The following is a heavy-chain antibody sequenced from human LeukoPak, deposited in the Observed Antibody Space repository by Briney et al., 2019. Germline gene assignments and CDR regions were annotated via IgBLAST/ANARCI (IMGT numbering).Heavy chain of an antibody. D-gene: IGHD6-13*01. J-gene: IGHJ4*02. CDR3: ARPSKAGYSSSWYGF. Sequence: SVKVSCKASGGTFSSYAISWVRQAPGQGLEWMGGIIPIFGTANYAQKFQGRVTITADESTSTAYMELSSLRSEDTAVYYCARPSKAGYSSSWYGFWGQGTLVTVSS. CDR2: IIPIFGTA. V-gene: IGHV1-69*01. CDR1: GGTFSSYA.